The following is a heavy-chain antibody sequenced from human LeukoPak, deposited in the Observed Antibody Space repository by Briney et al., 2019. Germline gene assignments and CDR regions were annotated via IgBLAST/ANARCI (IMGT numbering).Heavy chain of an antibody. CDR3: ARRIFHYYGSGSYYRRAEYFQH. CDR1: GGSFSGYY. Sequence: MPSETLSLTCAVYGGSFSGYYWSWIRHPPGKGLEWIGEINHSGSTNYNPSLKSRVTISVDTSKNQFSLKLSSVTAADTAVYYCARRIFHYYGSGSYYRRAEYFQHWGQGTLVTVSS. CDR2: INHSGST. V-gene: IGHV4-34*01. J-gene: IGHJ1*01. D-gene: IGHD3-10*01.